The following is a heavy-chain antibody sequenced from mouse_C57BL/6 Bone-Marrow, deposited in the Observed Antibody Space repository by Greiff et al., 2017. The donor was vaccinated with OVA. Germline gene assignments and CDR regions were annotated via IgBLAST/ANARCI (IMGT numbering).Heavy chain of an antibody. CDR2: IYPRSGNT. CDR1: GYTFTSYG. V-gene: IGHV1-81*01. J-gene: IGHJ2*01. D-gene: IGHD1-1*01. CDR3: ARDYGSSYFDY. Sequence: VKLVESGAELARPGASVKLSCKASGYTFTSYGISWVKQRTGQGLEWIGEIYPRSGNTYYNEKFKGKATLTADKSSSTAYKGLRSLTSEDSAVYFCARDYGSSYFDYWGQGTTLTVSS.